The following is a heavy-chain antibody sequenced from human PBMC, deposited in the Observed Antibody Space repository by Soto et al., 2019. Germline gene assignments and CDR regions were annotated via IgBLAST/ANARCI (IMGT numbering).Heavy chain of an antibody. Sequence: QVQLQESGPGLAKPSQTLSLSCTVSGGSISSGGYYWSWIRQHPGKGLEWIGYIHHIGSTYYNPSLKSRVAISVDTSKNQFSLRLRSVTAADTAMYYCARVPVAPENWFDPWGQGTLVTVSA. V-gene: IGHV4-31*03. CDR2: IHHIGST. CDR3: ARVPVAPENWFDP. CDR1: GGSISSGGYY. J-gene: IGHJ5*02. D-gene: IGHD2-21*01.